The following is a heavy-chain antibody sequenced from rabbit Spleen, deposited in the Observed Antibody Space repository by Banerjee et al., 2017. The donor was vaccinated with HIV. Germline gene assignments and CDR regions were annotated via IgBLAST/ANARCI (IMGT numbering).Heavy chain of an antibody. V-gene: IGHV1S45*01. Sequence: QEQLVESGGGLVKPGASLTLTCTASGFSFSSNYYMCWVRQAPGKGLEWIACIYGGGSGWAAYANWAKGRFSITKTSSTTVTLQLNSLIAADTATYFCARDLVAVIGWNFNLWGPGTLVTVS. CDR2: IYGGGSGWA. J-gene: IGHJ4*01. CDR1: GFSFSSNYY. D-gene: IGHD1-1*01. CDR3: ARDLVAVIGWNFNL.